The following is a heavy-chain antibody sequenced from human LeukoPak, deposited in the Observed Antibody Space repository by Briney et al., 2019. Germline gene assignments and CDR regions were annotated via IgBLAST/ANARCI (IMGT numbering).Heavy chain of an antibody. J-gene: IGHJ6*02. D-gene: IGHD3-10*01. Sequence: ASVKVSCKASGYTFTSYYMHWVRQAPGQGLEWMGIINPSGGSTSYAQKFQGRVTMTRDTSTSTAYMELSSPRSEDTAVYYCARDGSGSYYKLGYYYYGMDVWGQGTTVTVSS. CDR3: ARDGSGSYYKLGYYYYGMDV. CDR2: INPSGGST. V-gene: IGHV1-46*01. CDR1: GYTFTSYY.